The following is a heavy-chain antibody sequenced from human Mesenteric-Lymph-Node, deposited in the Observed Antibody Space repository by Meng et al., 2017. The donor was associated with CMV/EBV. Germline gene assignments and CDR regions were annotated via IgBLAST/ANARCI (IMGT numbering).Heavy chain of an antibody. J-gene: IGHJ4*02. Sequence: GGSLRLSCAASGFTFSSYSMNWVRQAPGKGLEWVSYISSSSSTIYYADSVKGRFTISRDNAKNTLYLQMNSLRAEDTAVYYCAKTVEVGATPYPDYWGQGTLVTVSS. V-gene: IGHV3-48*04. CDR1: GFTFSSYS. D-gene: IGHD1-26*01. CDR3: AKTVEVGATPYPDY. CDR2: ISSSSSTI.